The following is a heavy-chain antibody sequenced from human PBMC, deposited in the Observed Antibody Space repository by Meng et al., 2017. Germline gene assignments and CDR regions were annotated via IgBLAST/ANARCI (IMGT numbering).Heavy chain of an antibody. D-gene: IGHD3-22*01. V-gene: IGHV4-34*01. Sequence: QGQLQQWGAGLLKPSGTLSLTCAVYGGSFSGYYWSWIRQPPGKGLEWIGEINHSGSTNYNPSLKSRVTISVDTSKNQFSLKLSSVTAADTAVYYCARVPTYYYDSSGYYLFDYWGQGTLVTVSS. J-gene: IGHJ4*02. CDR3: ARVPTYYYDSSGYYLFDY. CDR1: GGSFSGYY. CDR2: INHSGST.